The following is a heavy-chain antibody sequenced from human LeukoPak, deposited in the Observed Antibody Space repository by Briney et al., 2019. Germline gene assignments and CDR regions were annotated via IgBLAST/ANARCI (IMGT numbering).Heavy chain of an antibody. CDR3: AKSLGVGGYTRYKGFDQ. CDR2: ISGSDGST. Sequence: GGSLRLSCAASGFTFSSYAMNWVRQAPGKGLDWVSSISGSDGSTYYADFVKGRFTISRDNSKNTLHLQMNSLRAEDTAVYYCAKSLGVGGYTRYKGFDQWGQGTLVPVSS. D-gene: IGHD5-24*01. J-gene: IGHJ4*02. V-gene: IGHV3-23*01. CDR1: GFTFSSYA.